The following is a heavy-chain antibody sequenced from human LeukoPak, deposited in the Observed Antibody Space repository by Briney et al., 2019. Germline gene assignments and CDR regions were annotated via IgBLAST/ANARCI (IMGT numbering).Heavy chain of an antibody. Sequence: ASVKVSCKASGYTFTDYYMHWVRQAPGQGLEWMGWINPNSGGTNYAQKFQGRVTMTRDTSISTAYMELSRLRSDDTAVYYCARDKDYYGSGSYSHNWFDPWGQGTLVTVSS. V-gene: IGHV1-2*02. CDR1: GYTFTDYY. CDR3: ARDKDYYGSGSYSHNWFDP. J-gene: IGHJ5*02. D-gene: IGHD3-10*01. CDR2: INPNSGGT.